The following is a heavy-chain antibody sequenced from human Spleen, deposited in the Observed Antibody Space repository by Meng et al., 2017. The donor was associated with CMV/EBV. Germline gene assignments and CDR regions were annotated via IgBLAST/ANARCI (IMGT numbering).Heavy chain of an antibody. V-gene: IGHV3-48*04. D-gene: IGHD2-21*01. CDR2: ITAGSNPI. J-gene: IGHJ4*02. CDR3: ARDWGGIDY. CDR1: GFTFSSYA. Sequence: GGSLRLSCAASGFTFSSYAMSWVRQAPGKGLEWLGYITAGSNPIYYADSVRGRFTMSRDNAKKSLYLQMNSLRAEDTAVYYCARDWGGIDYWGQGTLVTVSS.